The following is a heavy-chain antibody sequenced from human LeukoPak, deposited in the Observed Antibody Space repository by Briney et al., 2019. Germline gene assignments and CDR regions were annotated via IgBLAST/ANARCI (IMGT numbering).Heavy chain of an antibody. CDR3: ARRKQQLVVYYYHGMDV. V-gene: IGHV4-39*07. CDR2: IFYTGST. Sequence: SETLSLTCTVSGGSISSNRYYWGWIRQPPGKGLKWIGNIFYTGSTYYNPSLKSRVTISVDTSKNQFSLKLSSVTAADTAVYYCARRKQQLVVYYYHGMDVWGQGTTVTVSS. CDR1: GGSISSNRYY. D-gene: IGHD6-13*01. J-gene: IGHJ6*02.